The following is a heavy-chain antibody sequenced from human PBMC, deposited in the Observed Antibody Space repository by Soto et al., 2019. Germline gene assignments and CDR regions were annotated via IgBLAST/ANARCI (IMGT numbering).Heavy chain of an antibody. CDR2: IIPIFGTS. D-gene: IGHD3-22*01. V-gene: IGHV1-69*12. J-gene: IGHJ4*02. CDR3: ASHYDSSGYYYRGLDY. Sequence: QVQLVQSGAEVKKPGSSVNVSCKASGGTFSSYAISWVRQAPGQGLKWLGGIIPIFGTSDYAQKFQGRVTITAHESTSTGNMELSSLRSEDTAVYYCASHYDSSGYYYRGLDYWGQGTLVTVSS. CDR1: GGTFSSYA.